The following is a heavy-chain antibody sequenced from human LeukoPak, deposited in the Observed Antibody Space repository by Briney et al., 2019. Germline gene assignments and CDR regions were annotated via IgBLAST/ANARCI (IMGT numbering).Heavy chain of an antibody. J-gene: IGHJ4*01. V-gene: IGHV3-9*01. CDR2: ISWNSGSI. CDR3: AKDMSSGIVAADMDY. D-gene: IGHD6-13*01. Sequence: SLRLSCAASGFTFDNYAMHWVRQAPGKGLEWVSGISWNSGSIGYGDSVKGRYTVSRDNAKNSLFLQMNSLRAEDTALYYCAKDMSSGIVAADMDYWGQESWSSSPQ. CDR1: GFTFDNYA.